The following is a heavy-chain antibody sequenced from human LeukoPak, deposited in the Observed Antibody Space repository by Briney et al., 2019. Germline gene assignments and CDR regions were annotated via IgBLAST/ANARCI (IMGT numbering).Heavy chain of an antibody. CDR3: TTTLNIALAGYI. D-gene: IGHD6-19*01. V-gene: IGHV3-7*01. CDR1: GFIFSSYW. CDR2: MKPDGSGK. Sequence: GGSLRLSCAASGFIFSSYWMSWVCQAPGKGLEWVGIMKPDGSGKYYMDSVKGRFTISRDNAKNSLYLQMNSLTAEDTAIYYCTTTLNIALAGYIWGQGTMVTVSS. J-gene: IGHJ3*02.